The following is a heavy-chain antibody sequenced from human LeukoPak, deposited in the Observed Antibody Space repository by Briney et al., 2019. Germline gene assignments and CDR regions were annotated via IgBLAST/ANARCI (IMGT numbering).Heavy chain of an antibody. J-gene: IGHJ4*02. D-gene: IGHD6-13*01. V-gene: IGHV5-51*01. CDR2: IYPGDSDT. CDR1: GYSFTSYW. Sequence: GESLKISCQGSGYSFTSYWIGWVRQMPGQGLEWMGIIYPGDSDTRYSPSFQGQVTISVDKSISTAYLQWSSLKASDTAMYYCARLAYSIAAAAPFDYWGQGTLVTVSS. CDR3: ARLAYSIAAAAPFDY.